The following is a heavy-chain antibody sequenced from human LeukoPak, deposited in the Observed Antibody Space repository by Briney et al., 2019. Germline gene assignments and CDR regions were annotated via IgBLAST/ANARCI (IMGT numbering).Heavy chain of an antibody. J-gene: IGHJ6*03. D-gene: IGHD3-10*01. CDR2: IYPGDSDT. Sequence: GESLKISCKGSGYSFTSYWIGWVRQMPGKGLEWMGIIYPGDSDTRYSPSFQGQVTISADKSISTAYLRWSSLKASDTAMYYCARASTGLYYYMDVWGKGTTVTVSS. CDR1: GYSFTSYW. CDR3: ARASTGLYYYMDV. V-gene: IGHV5-51*01.